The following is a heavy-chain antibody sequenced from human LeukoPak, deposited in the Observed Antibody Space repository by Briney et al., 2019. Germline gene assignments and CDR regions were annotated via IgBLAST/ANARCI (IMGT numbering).Heavy chain of an antibody. Sequence: GSVKVSCKASGYTFTSYYMHWVRHAPGQGLEWMGIINPSGGSTSYAQKFQGRVTMTRDMSTSKVYMELSSLRSEDTAVYYCARDRTLRDSSSWPGPFWGQGTLVTVSS. CDR2: INPSGGST. D-gene: IGHD6-13*01. CDR3: ARDRTLRDSSSWPGPF. J-gene: IGHJ4*02. CDR1: GYTFTSYY. V-gene: IGHV1-46*01.